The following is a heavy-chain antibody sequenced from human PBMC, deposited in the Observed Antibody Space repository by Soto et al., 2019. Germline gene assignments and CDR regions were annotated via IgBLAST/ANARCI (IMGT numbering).Heavy chain of an antibody. CDR2: IWYDGGSE. Sequence: QVQLVESGGGVVQPGRSLRLSCAASGFTFSAYGMHWVRQAPGEGLEWVAVIWYDGGSEYCADSVEGRFTISRDNAKNTVYLHMDTLRGDDTAVYYCARAHGPSLGSCLDLWGQGTLVTVSS. D-gene: IGHD2-2*01. CDR1: GFTFSAYG. CDR3: ARAHGPSLGSCLDL. V-gene: IGHV3-33*01. J-gene: IGHJ5*02.